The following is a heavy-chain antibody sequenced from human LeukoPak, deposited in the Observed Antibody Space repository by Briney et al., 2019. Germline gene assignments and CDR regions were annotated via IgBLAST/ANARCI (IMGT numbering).Heavy chain of an antibody. J-gene: IGHJ4*02. CDR2: INHSGST. Sequence: PSETLSLTCAVHGGSFSGYYWSWIRQPPGKGLEWIGEINHSGSTNYNPSLKSRVTISVDTSKNQFSLKLSSVTAADTAVYRSSTSWRFDYWGQGTLVTVSS. D-gene: IGHD2-2*01. V-gene: IGHV4-34*01. CDR3: STSWRFDY. CDR1: GGSFSGYY.